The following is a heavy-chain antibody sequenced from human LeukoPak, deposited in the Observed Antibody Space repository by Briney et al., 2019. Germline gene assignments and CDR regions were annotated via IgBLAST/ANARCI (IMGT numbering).Heavy chain of an antibody. CDR3: ANPRWGIVGATRGPDLDY. CDR1: GFTFSSYN. J-gene: IGHJ4*02. D-gene: IGHD1-26*01. V-gene: IGHV3-21*04. CDR2: ISSGSNYI. Sequence: GGSLRLSCAGSGFTFSSYNMNWVRQAPGKGLEWVSCISSGSNYIYYADSVKGRFTISRDNAKNSLYLQMNSLRAEDTAVYYCANPRWGIVGATRGPDLDYWGQRTLVTVPS.